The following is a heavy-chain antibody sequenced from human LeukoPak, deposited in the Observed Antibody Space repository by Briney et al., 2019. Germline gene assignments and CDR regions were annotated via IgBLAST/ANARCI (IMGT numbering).Heavy chain of an antibody. J-gene: IGHJ4*02. CDR3: ARDIVATSEFDY. CDR1: GFTFSSYS. V-gene: IGHV3-21*01. D-gene: IGHD5-12*01. CDR2: ISSSSSYI. Sequence: GGSLRLSCAASGFTFSSYSMNWVRQAPGKGLEWVSSISSSSSYIYYADSVKGRFTISRDNAKNSLYLQMNSLRAEDTAVYYCARDIVATSEFDYWGQGTLVTVSS.